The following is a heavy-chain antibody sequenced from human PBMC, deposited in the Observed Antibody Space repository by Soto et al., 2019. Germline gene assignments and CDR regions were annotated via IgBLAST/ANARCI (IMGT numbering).Heavy chain of an antibody. CDR2: ISPYSGNT. CDR1: GYIFVNYG. Sequence: ASVKVSCKASGYIFVNYGIAWVRQAPGQGLEWMGWISPYSGNTHYASKVQGRLTMTTDTSTSTAYMELRSLRSDDTAVYYCARSPTELLSTGEFDYWGQGTLVTVSS. J-gene: IGHJ4*02. V-gene: IGHV1-18*01. CDR3: ARSPTELLSTGEFDY. D-gene: IGHD3-10*01.